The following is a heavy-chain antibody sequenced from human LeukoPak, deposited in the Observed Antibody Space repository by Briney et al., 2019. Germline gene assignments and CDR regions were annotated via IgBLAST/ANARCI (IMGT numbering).Heavy chain of an antibody. CDR2: ISISSNYV. CDR1: GSTFSRYS. D-gene: IGHD3-3*01. V-gene: IGHV3-21*01. CDR3: ARGSRFGVVGRDAFDI. J-gene: IGHJ3*02. Sequence: GGSLRLSCAASGSTFSRYSMNWVRQAPGKGLEWVSSISISSNYVYYADSVKGRFTISRDNAKNSLYLQVNSLRAEDTAVYYCARGSRFGVVGRDAFDIWGQGTVVTVSS.